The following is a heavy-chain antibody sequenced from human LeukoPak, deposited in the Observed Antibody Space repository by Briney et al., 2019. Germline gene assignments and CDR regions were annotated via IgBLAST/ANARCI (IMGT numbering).Heavy chain of an antibody. J-gene: IGHJ6*02. Sequence: GASVKVSCKASGGTFSSYAISWVRQAPGQGLEWMGGIIPIFGTANYAQKFQGRVTITADESTSTAYMELSSLRSEDTAAYYCASGRDGYNYYYYYYGMDVWGQGTTVTVSS. V-gene: IGHV1-69*13. CDR1: GGTFSSYA. CDR3: ASGRDGYNYYYYYYGMDV. CDR2: IIPIFGTA. D-gene: IGHD5-24*01.